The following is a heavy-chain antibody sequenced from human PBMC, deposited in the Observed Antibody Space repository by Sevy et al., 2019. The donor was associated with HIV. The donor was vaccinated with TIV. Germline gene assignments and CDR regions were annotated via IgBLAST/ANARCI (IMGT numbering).Heavy chain of an antibody. Sequence: GGSLRLSCAASGFTFSSYAMHWVRQAPGKVLEWVAVISYDGSNKYYADSVKGRFTISRDNSKNTLYLQMNSLRAEDTAVYYCARARYYDSSGSPAFDYWGQGTLVTVSS. D-gene: IGHD3-22*01. CDR3: ARARYYDSSGSPAFDY. CDR1: GFTFSSYA. V-gene: IGHV3-30*04. CDR2: ISYDGSNK. J-gene: IGHJ4*02.